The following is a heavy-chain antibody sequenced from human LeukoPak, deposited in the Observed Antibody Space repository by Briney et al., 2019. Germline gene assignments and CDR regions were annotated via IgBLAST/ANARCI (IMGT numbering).Heavy chain of an antibody. J-gene: IGHJ2*01. D-gene: IGHD5-18*01. CDR3: AKGKDTLNPYWYFDV. CDR1: GFPFSTYS. CDR2: INWSGVST. Sequence: GGSLRLSCAGSGFPFSTYSMNWVRQAPGKGLEWVSGINWSGVSTGYADSVKGRFTISRDNTKNSLFLQLNSLRTEDTAFYYCAKGKDTLNPYWYFDVWGRGTLVSVSS. V-gene: IGHV3-20*04.